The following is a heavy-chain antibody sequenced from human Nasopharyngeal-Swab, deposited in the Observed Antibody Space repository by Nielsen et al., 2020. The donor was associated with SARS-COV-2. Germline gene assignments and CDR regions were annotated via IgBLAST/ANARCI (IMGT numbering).Heavy chain of an antibody. CDR2: ITTIGSTI. D-gene: IGHD3-22*01. CDR1: GFTFSSYE. Sequence: GESLKISCAASGFTFSSYEMNWVRQAPGKGLEWVSYITTIGSTIYYADSVKGRFTISRDNAKNSLYLQMNSLRAEDTAVYYCARDPLVYDSSGYGHFDYWGQGTLVTVSS. J-gene: IGHJ4*02. V-gene: IGHV3-48*03. CDR3: ARDPLVYDSSGYGHFDY.